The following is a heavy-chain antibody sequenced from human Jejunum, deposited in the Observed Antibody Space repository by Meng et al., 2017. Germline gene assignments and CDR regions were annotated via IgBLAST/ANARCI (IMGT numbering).Heavy chain of an antibody. CDR3: ARGGASSKPFDY. CDR1: GGSTNIEY. V-gene: IGHV4-59*01. CDR2: ISSSGT. Sequence: SETLSLTCTVSGGSTNIEYWSWIRQPPGKSLEWLGFISSSGTNYNPSLESRVTLSIDTTNNQFSLKMTSMTAADTAVYYCARGGASSKPFDYWGLGTLVTVSS. J-gene: IGHJ4*02. D-gene: IGHD6-13*01.